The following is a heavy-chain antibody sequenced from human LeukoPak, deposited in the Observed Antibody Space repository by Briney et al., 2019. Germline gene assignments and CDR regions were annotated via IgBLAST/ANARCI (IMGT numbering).Heavy chain of an antibody. Sequence: GGSLRLSCVGYGFTFRASPVHWVRQTPERGLEWVALISYGGSPRYYADFVKGRFTISRDDSRNTVYLQMNSLRGDDTALYFCATAGGYSYGSRFDRWGQGTLVTASS. CDR2: ISYGGSPR. D-gene: IGHD5-18*01. V-gene: IGHV3-30*04. CDR3: ATAGGYSYGSRFDR. J-gene: IGHJ4*02. CDR1: GFTFRASP.